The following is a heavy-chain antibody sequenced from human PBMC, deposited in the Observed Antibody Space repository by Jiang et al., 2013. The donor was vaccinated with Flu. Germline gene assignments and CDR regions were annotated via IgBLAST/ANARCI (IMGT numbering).Heavy chain of an antibody. V-gene: IGHV4-4*07. CDR2: IYTGGST. CDR3: ARASGSYNNWFDP. D-gene: IGHD1-26*01. J-gene: IGHJ5*02. Sequence: PGLVKPSETLSLTCTVSGGSISTYYWSWIRQPAGKGLEWIGRIYTGGSTNYNPSLKSRVTMSFDTSNNRFSLKVSSVTAADTAVYYCARASGSYNNWFDPWGQGTLVTVSS. CDR1: GGSISTYY.